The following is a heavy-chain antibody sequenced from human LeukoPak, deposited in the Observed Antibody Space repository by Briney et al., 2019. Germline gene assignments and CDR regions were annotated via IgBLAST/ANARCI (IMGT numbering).Heavy chain of an antibody. J-gene: IGHJ4*02. D-gene: IGHD2-15*01. CDR3: ARHPGYCSGGSCPLRTPLLVQ. CDR2: IYYSGST. V-gene: IGHV4-59*08. CDR1: GGSISSYY. Sequence: SETLSLTCTVSGGSISSYYWSWIRQPPGKGLEWIGYIYYSGSTNYNPSLKSRVTISVDTSKNRFSLKLSSVTAADTAVYYCARHPGYCSGGSCPLRTPLLVQWGQGTLVTVSS.